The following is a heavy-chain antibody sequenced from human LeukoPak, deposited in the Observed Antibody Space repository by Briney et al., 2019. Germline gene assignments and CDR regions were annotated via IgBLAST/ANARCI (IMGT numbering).Heavy chain of an antibody. V-gene: IGHV4-59*01. CDR3: GRQIYGDLYYFDY. CDR1: GGSISSYY. Sequence: PSETLSLTCTVSGGSISSYYWSWIRQPPGKGLEWIGYIYYSGSTNYNPSLKSRVTISVDTSKSQFSLKLSSVTAADTAVYYCGRQIYGDLYYFDYWGQGTLVTVSS. CDR2: IYYSGST. J-gene: IGHJ4*02. D-gene: IGHD4-17*01.